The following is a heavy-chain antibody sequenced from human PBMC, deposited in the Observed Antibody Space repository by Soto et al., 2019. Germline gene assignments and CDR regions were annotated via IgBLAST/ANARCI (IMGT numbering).Heavy chain of an antibody. D-gene: IGHD6-19*01. J-gene: IGHJ4*02. CDR3: VRDDIAVSGATPDY. CDR1: GYTFASFG. V-gene: IGHV1-18*01. Sequence: QVQLVQSGGEVKTPGASVKVSCTASGYTFASFGVTWVRQAPGQGLEWVGWISAYNGATHYAQKFQGRVTLTTDTSTNTVSLELRSLKADDTALYYCVRDDIAVSGATPDYWSQGTLATVSS. CDR2: ISAYNGAT.